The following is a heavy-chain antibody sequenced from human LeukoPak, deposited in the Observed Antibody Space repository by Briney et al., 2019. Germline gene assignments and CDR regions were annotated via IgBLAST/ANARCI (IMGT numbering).Heavy chain of an antibody. Sequence: PGGSLRLSCAASGFTFSDYYMSWIGQAPGKGLEWVSYISSSGSTIYYADSVKGRFTISRDNAKNSLYLQMNSLRAEDTAVYYCARVKDIVVVVAATLGYWFDLWGQGTLVTVSS. J-gene: IGHJ5*02. V-gene: IGHV3-11*01. CDR2: ISSSGSTI. D-gene: IGHD2-15*01. CDR3: ARVKDIVVVVAATLGYWFDL. CDR1: GFTFSDYY.